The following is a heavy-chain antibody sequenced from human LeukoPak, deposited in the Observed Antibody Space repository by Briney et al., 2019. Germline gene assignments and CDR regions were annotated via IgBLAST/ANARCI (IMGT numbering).Heavy chain of an antibody. CDR1: GGSISSYY. J-gene: IGHJ4*02. V-gene: IGHV4-59*08. CDR3: ARVYRSSWYEADY. Sequence: SETLSLTFTVSGGSISSYYWSWIRQPPGKGLEWIGYIYYSGSTNYNPSLKSRVTISVDTSKNQFSLKLSSVTAADTAVYYCARVYRSSWYEADYWGQGTLVTVSS. CDR2: IYYSGST. D-gene: IGHD6-13*01.